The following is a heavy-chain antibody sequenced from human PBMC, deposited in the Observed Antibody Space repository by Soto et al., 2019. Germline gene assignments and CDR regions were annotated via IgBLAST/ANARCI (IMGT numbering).Heavy chain of an antibody. CDR3: ARTATYCSGATCYGFDP. CDR1: GYTFTGHY. J-gene: IGHJ5*02. CDR2: INPNSGGT. Sequence: QVQLVQSGAEMKKPGASVKVSCKASGYTFTGHYVHWVRQAPGQGLEWMGWINPNSGGTNYAQTFQGRVTMTRDTSISTAFMELSGLRPDDTAVYFCARTATYCSGATCYGFDPWGQGTLVTVSS. V-gene: IGHV1-2*02. D-gene: IGHD2-15*01.